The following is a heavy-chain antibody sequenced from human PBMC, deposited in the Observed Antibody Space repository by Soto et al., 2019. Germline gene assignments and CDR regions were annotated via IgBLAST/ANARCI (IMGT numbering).Heavy chain of an antibody. V-gene: IGHV3-30*18. Sequence: GGSLRLSCAASGFTFSSYGMHWVRQAPGKGLEWVAVISYDGSNKYYADSVKGRFTISRDNSKNTLYLQMNSLRAEDTAVYYCAKAPVPGRKAPSGMDVWGQGTRFTVFS. CDR3: AKAPVPGRKAPSGMDV. J-gene: IGHJ6*02. D-gene: IGHD6-6*01. CDR2: ISYDGSNK. CDR1: GFTFSSYG.